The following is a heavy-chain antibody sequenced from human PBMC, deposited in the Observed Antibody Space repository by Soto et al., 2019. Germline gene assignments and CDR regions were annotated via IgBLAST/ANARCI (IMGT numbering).Heavy chain of an antibody. CDR3: AKDPTSRYCSGGSCYFLAFDI. Sequence: PGGSLRLSCAASGFTFSSYAMSWVRQAPGKGLEWVSAISGSGGSTYYADSVKGRFTISRDNSKNTLYLQMNSLRAEDTAVYYCAKDPTSRYCSGGSCYFLAFDIWGQGTMVTVSS. D-gene: IGHD2-15*01. J-gene: IGHJ3*02. CDR2: ISGSGGST. V-gene: IGHV3-23*01. CDR1: GFTFSSYA.